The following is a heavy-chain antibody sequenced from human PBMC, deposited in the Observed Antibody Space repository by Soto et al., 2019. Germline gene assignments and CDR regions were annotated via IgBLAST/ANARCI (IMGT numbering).Heavy chain of an antibody. V-gene: IGHV1-2*04. CDR2: IHPNSGGT. Sequence: QVQLVQSGAEVKKPGASVKVSCKASGYTFTIYYIHWVRQAPGQGLKWMGWIHPNSGGTNYAQKFQGWVTMTRDTSISTAFMELSRLRSDDTAVYYCAREQRTRYAFDYWGQGTLVTVSS. CDR1: GYTFTIYY. D-gene: IGHD2-8*01. J-gene: IGHJ4*02. CDR3: AREQRTRYAFDY.